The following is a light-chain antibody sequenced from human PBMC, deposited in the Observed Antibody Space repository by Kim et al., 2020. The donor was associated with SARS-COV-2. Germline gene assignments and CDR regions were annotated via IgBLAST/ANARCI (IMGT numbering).Light chain of an antibody. J-gene: IGLJ3*02. CDR3: ASWDDSLNGWV. V-gene: IGLV1-44*01. CDR1: SPNIGSNT. Sequence: GQRVTISCSGSSPNIGSNTVNWYRQLPGTAPKLLMYSNNQRPSGVPDRFSGSKSGTSASLAISGLQSEDEADYYCASWDDSLNGWVFGGGTKLTVL. CDR2: SNN.